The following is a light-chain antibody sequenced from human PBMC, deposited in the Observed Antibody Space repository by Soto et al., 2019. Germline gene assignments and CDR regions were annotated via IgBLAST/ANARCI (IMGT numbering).Light chain of an antibody. V-gene: IGKV3-11*01. Sequence: EIVLTQSPATLSLSPGERATLSCRASQSVRSYLAWYQQKPGQAPRLLIYDASNRATGIPARFSGSGSGTDFTLSISSLEPEDSAVYYCQQLSNWPLMFTFGKGTRLEIK. CDR2: DAS. CDR1: QSVRSY. J-gene: IGKJ2*01. CDR3: QQLSNWPLMFT.